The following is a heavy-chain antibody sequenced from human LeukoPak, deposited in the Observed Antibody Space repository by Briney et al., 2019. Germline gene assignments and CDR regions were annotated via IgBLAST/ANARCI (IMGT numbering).Heavy chain of an antibody. D-gene: IGHD5-24*01. CDR2: ISSSSSYI. J-gene: IGHJ5*02. Sequence: GGSLRLSCAASGFTFSSYSMNWVRQAPGKGLEWVSSISSSSSYIYYADSVKGRFTISRDNAKNSLYLQMNSLRAEDTAVYYCARDSRDGYKGTNWFDPWGQGTLVTVSS. CDR3: ARDSRDGYKGTNWFDP. CDR1: GFTFSSYS. V-gene: IGHV3-21*01.